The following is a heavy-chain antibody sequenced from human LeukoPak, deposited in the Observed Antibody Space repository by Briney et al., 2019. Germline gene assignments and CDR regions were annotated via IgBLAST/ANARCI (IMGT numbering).Heavy chain of an antibody. V-gene: IGHV3-30*18. D-gene: IGHD3-3*01. CDR3: AKGWGIPIFGVVTN. CDR1: GFTFSSYG. Sequence: GGSLRLSCAASGFTFSSYGMHWVRQAPGKGLEWVAVISYDGSNKYFADSVKGRFTISRDNSKNTLYLQMNSLRAEDTAVYYCAKGWGIPIFGVVTNWGQGTLVTVSS. CDR2: ISYDGSNK. J-gene: IGHJ4*02.